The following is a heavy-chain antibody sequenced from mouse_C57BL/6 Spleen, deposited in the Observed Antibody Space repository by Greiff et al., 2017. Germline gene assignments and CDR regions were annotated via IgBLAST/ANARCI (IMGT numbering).Heavy chain of an antibody. CDR2: IDPSDSYT. CDR3: ARYGNYIDY. Sequence: QVQLQQPGAELVMPGASVKLSCKASGYTFTSYWMHWVKPRPGQGLEWIAEIDPSDSYTNYNQKFKGKSTLTVDKSSSTAYMQLSSLTSEDSAVYYCARYGNYIDYWGKGTTLTVSS. J-gene: IGHJ2*01. CDR1: GYTFTSYW. D-gene: IGHD2-1*01. V-gene: IGHV1-69*01.